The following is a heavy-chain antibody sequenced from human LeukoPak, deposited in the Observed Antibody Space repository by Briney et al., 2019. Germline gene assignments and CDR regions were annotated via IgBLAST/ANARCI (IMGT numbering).Heavy chain of an antibody. J-gene: IGHJ4*02. Sequence: PSETLSLTCAVSGGSISSGGYYWGWIRQPPGKGLEWIGSIYYSGSTYYNPSLKSRVTISVDTSKNQFSLKLSSVTAADTAVYYCARLTTYYDFWSGYTPPYYFDYWGQGTLVTVSS. CDR1: GGSISSGGYY. V-gene: IGHV4-39*01. CDR3: ARLTTYYDFWSGYTPPYYFDY. D-gene: IGHD3-3*01. CDR2: IYYSGST.